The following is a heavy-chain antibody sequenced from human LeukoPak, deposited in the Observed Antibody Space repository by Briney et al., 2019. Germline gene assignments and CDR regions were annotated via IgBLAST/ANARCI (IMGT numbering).Heavy chain of an antibody. CDR1: GLTFSAYW. CDR2: INNDGSKT. CDR3: GREAANSRFDP. J-gene: IGHJ5*02. Sequence: PGGSLRLSCATSGLTFSAYWMHWVRQVPGKGLVWVSHINNDGSKTTYADSVKGRFTISRDNAKNTLNLQMNSLRVEDSAVYFCGREAANSRFDPWGQGTLVTVSS. D-gene: IGHD2/OR15-2a*01. V-gene: IGHV3-74*01.